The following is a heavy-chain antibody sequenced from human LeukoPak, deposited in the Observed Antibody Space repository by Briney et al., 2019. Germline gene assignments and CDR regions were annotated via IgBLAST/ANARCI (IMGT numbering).Heavy chain of an antibody. D-gene: IGHD6-19*01. J-gene: IGHJ3*02. CDR3: AGYSSGWFGAFYI. CDR2: IISTGGTI. Sequence: PGGSLRLSCAASGFTFSDYYMTWIRQAPSTGLKWLSYIISTGGTIYYADFVKGRFTFSRDNAKNSLYLQMNRLRAEETAVYYCAGYSSGWFGAFYIWGQGTMVTVSS. V-gene: IGHV3-11*04. CDR1: GFTFSDYY.